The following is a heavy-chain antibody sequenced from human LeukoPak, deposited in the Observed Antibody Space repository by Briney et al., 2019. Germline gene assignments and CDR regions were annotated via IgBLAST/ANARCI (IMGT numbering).Heavy chain of an antibody. CDR3: ARWSDAFDI. J-gene: IGHJ3*02. Sequence: GGSLRLSCAASGFTFSSYAMHWVRQAPGKGLEWVAVISYDGSNKYYADSVKGRFTISRDNSKYTLYLQMNSLRAEDTAVYYCARWSDAFDIWGQGTMVTVSS. D-gene: IGHD3-3*01. CDR1: GFTFSSYA. CDR2: ISYDGSNK. V-gene: IGHV3-30*04.